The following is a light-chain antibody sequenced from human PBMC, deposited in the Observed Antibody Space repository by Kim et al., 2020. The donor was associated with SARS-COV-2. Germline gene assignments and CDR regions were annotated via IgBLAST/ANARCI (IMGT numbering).Light chain of an antibody. V-gene: IGKV3-20*01. CDR1: QSVSSSY. CDR2: GAS. Sequence: EIVLTQSPGTLSLSPGERATLSCRASQSVSSSYLAWYQQKPGQAPRLLIYGASSRATGIPDRFSGSGSGTDFTLTISRLEPEDFAVYYYQQDGSSPETFGQGTKVDIK. J-gene: IGKJ1*01. CDR3: QQDGSSPET.